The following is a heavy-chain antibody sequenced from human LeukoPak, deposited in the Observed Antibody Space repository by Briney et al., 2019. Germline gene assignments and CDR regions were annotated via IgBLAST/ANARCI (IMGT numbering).Heavy chain of an antibody. J-gene: IGHJ4*02. CDR2: INTNIANP. V-gene: IGHV7-4-1*02. CDR3: ARDRDSGYDFGGY. CDR1: GYTFTSYA. Sequence: ASVTVSLKGSGYTFTSYAMNWVRQAPGQGQEWMGWINTNIANPTYAQCFTGRFVFSLHTSVSTAYLQINSLKAEDTAVYYCARDRDSGYDFGGYWGQGTLVTVSS. D-gene: IGHD5-12*01.